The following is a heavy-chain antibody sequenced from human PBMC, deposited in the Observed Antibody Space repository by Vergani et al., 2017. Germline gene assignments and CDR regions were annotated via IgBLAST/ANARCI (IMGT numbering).Heavy chain of an antibody. CDR1: GHTFSNYE. CDR2: INTKTGNP. V-gene: IGHV7-4-1*02. CDR3: ATASWAQLWVLKH. Sequence: QVQLVQSGSELKKPGASVKVSCKTSGHTFSNYEMNWVRQAPGQRLEWMGWINTKTGNPTYAQDFTGRFVFSLDTSVSTAYLEINNLQPEDSAVYFCATASWAQLWVLKHGGQGTRVTVSS. J-gene: IGHJ4*02. D-gene: IGHD5-24*01.